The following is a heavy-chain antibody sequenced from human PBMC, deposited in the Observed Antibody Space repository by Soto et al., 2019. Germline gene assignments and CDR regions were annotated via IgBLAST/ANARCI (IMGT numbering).Heavy chain of an antibody. Sequence: QVQLVQSGAEVKKPGASVKVSCKASGYTFTSYAMHWVHQAPGQRLEWMGWINAGNGNTKYSQKFQGRVTITRDTSASTAYMELSSLRSEDTAVYYCARAPITMIVVVITGWFDPWGQGTLVTVSS. V-gene: IGHV1-3*01. CDR3: ARAPITMIVVVITGWFDP. CDR1: GYTFTSYA. J-gene: IGHJ5*02. CDR2: INAGNGNT. D-gene: IGHD3-22*01.